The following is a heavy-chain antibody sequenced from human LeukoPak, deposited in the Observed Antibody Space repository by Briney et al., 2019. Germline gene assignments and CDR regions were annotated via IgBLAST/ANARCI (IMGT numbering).Heavy chain of an antibody. J-gene: IGHJ6*02. CDR1: GYTFTSYD. Sequence: ASVKASCKASGYTFTSYDINWVRQATGQGLEWMGWMNPNSGNTGYAQKFQGRVTMTRNTSISTAYMELSSLRSEDTAVYYCARGTPLYYDFWSGYTKGSYYYYGMDVWGQGTTVTVSS. D-gene: IGHD3-3*01. V-gene: IGHV1-8*01. CDR2: MNPNSGNT. CDR3: ARGTPLYYDFWSGYTKGSYYYYGMDV.